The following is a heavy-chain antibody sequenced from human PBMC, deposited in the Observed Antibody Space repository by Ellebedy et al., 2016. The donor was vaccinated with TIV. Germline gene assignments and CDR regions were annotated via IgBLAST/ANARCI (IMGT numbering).Heavy chain of an antibody. J-gene: IGHJ4*02. D-gene: IGHD3-10*01. V-gene: IGHV3-23*01. Sequence: GESLKISCAASGFTFSSYAMSWVRQAPGKGLEWVSAISGSGGSTYYADSVKGRFTISRDNSKNTLYPQMNSLRAEDTAVYYCAKGFTMVRGVHGYWGQGTLVTVSS. CDR3: AKGFTMVRGVHGY. CDR2: ISGSGGST. CDR1: GFTFSSYA.